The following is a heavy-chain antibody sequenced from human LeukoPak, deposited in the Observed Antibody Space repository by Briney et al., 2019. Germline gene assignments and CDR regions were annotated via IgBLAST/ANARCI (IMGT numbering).Heavy chain of an antibody. CDR1: GFTFSSYS. CDR3: ARDPGDIVVVPAEEHYYYYGMDV. V-gene: IGHV3-21*01. Sequence: GGSLRLSCAASGFTFSSYSMNWVRQAPGKGLEWVSSISSSSSYIYYADSLKGRFTISRDNAKNSLYLQMNSLRAEDTAVYYCARDPGDIVVVPAEEHYYYYGMDVWGQGTTVTVSS. CDR2: ISSSSSYI. J-gene: IGHJ6*02. D-gene: IGHD2-2*01.